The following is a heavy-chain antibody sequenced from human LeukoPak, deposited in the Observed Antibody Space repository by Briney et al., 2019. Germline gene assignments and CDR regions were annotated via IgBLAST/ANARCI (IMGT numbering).Heavy chain of an antibody. D-gene: IGHD6-19*01. CDR2: IIPILGIA. CDR1: GGTFSSYA. V-gene: IGHV1-69*04. CDR3: ARGNIAVPGTPYYFEY. Sequence: SVKVSCKASGGTFSSYAISWVRQAPGQGLEWMGRIIPILGIANYAQKFQGRVTITADKSTSTAYMELSSLRSEDTAVYYCARGNIAVPGTPYYFEYWGQGTLVTVSS. J-gene: IGHJ4*02.